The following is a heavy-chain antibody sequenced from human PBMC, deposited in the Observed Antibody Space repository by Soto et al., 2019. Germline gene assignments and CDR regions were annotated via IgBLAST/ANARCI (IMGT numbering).Heavy chain of an antibody. V-gene: IGHV3-53*01. J-gene: IGHJ4*02. Sequence: EVQLVESGGGLIQPGGSLKLSCAASGFTVGNNYMSWVRQAPGKGLEWVSLIYSTGTTQYADSVKGRFTVSRDNAKNTLYLQMNSLRAEDTAVYYCAKDGRGSGSHYNSFGYWGQGTRVTVSS. CDR2: IYSTGTT. CDR3: AKDGRGSGSHYNSFGY. CDR1: GFTVGNNY. D-gene: IGHD3-10*01.